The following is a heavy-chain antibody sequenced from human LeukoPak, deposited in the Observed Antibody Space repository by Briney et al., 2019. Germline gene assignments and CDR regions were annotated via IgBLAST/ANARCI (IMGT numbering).Heavy chain of an antibody. CDR3: AREGGANKWEPNWFDP. J-gene: IGHJ5*02. D-gene: IGHD1-26*01. CDR1: GGSISSYY. CDR2: IYYSGST. Sequence: PSETLSLTCTVSGGSISSYYWSWIRQPPGKGLEWIGYIYYSGSTNYNPSLKSRVTISVDTSKNQFSLKLSSVTAADTAVYYCAREGGANKWEPNWFDPWGQGTLVTVSS. V-gene: IGHV4-59*01.